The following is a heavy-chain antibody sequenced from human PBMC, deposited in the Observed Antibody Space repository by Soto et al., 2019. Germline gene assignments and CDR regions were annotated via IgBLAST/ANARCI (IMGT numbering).Heavy chain of an antibody. CDR2: IYYSGLT. Sequence: SETLSLTCTVSNDSVLTSIYYWAWLRQPPGKGLEWIATIYYSGLTYYNSSLQSRVTISIDTSKNQFSLSLRSVTAADTAVYYCARNWNLALVPAAYFDSWGQGTLVTVSS. CDR3: ARNWNLALVPAAYFDS. J-gene: IGHJ4*02. D-gene: IGHD2-2*01. V-gene: IGHV4-39*01. CDR1: NDSVLTSIYY.